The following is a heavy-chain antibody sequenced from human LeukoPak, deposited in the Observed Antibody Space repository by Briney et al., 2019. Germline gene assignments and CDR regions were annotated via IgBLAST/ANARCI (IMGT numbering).Heavy chain of an antibody. Sequence: SETLSLTCTVSGYSISSGYYWGWIRQPPGKGLTWIGSIYHSESTYYNPSLKSRVTISVDTSKNQFSLRLSSVTAADTALYYCARGTRAAAGPLDYWGQGTLVTVSS. D-gene: IGHD6-25*01. J-gene: IGHJ4*02. V-gene: IGHV4-38-2*02. CDR3: ARGTRAAAGPLDY. CDR2: IYHSEST. CDR1: GYSISSGYY.